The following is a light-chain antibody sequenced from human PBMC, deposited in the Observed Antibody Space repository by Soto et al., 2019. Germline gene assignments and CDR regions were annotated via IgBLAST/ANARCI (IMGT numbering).Light chain of an antibody. CDR2: EVT. J-gene: IGLJ1*01. CDR3: ASFRSGTILV. Sequence: QSVLTQPPSASGSPGQSVTISCTGASGDVGGYNYVSWYQQHPGKAPKLMIYEVTKRPSGVPDRFSGSKSGNTASLTVSGLQAEGEADYFCASFRSGTILVFGSGTKLTVL. CDR1: SGDVGGYNY. V-gene: IGLV2-8*01.